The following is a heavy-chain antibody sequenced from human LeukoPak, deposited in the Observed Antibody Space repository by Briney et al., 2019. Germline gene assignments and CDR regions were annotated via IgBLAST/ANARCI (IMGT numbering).Heavy chain of an antibody. CDR3: ARGDDLLLFDY. CDR1: GLTFSRYT. CDR2: ISYNGGST. D-gene: IGHD3-9*01. Sequence: PGGSLRLSCAASGLTFSRYTMHWVRQAPGKGLEYVSAISYNGGSTYYGNFVKGGFTISRDNSKNTLYLQMGSLRVEDMAVYYCARGDDLLLFDYWGQGTLVTVSS. V-gene: IGHV3-64*01. J-gene: IGHJ4*02.